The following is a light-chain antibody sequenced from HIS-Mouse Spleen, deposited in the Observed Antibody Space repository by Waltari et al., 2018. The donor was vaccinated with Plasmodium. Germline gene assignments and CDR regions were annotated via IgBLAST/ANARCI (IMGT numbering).Light chain of an antibody. V-gene: IGLV2-23*01. J-gene: IGLJ2*01. Sequence: QSALTQPASVSGSPGPSIAISCQGTSRDVGSYNLIPWYQQQPGNATTLRVHEGSKRPSRVSNRFSGSKSGDTASLAISGLQAEDEADYYCCSYAGSRMVFGGGTKLTVL. CDR2: EGS. CDR3: CSYAGSRMV. CDR1: SRDVGSYNL.